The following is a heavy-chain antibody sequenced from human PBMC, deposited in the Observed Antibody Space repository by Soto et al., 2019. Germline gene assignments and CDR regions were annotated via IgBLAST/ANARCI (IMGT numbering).Heavy chain of an antibody. V-gene: IGHV4-61*08. CDR1: GDSVSSSDFY. Sequence: SETLSLTCAVSGDSVSSSDFYWTWIRQPPGKPLEWIGYVYSTGTTNYSPSLKSRVDMSVDTSENQFSLKVRSVTAADAAVYFCARVRKIVAHTAGKSAYFYALDVWGPGTTVTVSS. CDR2: VYSTGTT. J-gene: IGHJ6*02. D-gene: IGHD6-13*01. CDR3: ARVRKIVAHTAGKSAYFYALDV.